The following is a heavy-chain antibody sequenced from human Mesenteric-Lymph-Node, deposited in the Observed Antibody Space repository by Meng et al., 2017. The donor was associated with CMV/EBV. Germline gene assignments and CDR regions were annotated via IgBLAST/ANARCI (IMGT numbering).Heavy chain of an antibody. J-gene: IGHJ2*01. CDR3: ARGPNGGNWGYFDL. CDR2: IYNSGST. D-gene: IGHD2-8*01. Sequence: SETLSLTCSVSGDSISSNYWSWIRQPPGKGLEWIGHIYNSGSTNYNPSLKSRVTISVDTSKNQISLNLRSVTAADTAVYYCARGPNGGNWGYFDLWGRGTLVTVSS. CDR1: GDSISSNY. V-gene: IGHV4-59*01.